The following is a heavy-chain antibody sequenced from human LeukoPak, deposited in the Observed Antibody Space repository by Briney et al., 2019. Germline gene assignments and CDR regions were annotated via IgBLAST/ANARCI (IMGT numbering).Heavy chain of an antibody. CDR3: ARTHEIYYYDSSGHYYDY. CDR1: GYSISSGYY. J-gene: IGHJ4*02. Sequence: SETLSLTCAVSGYSISSGYYWGWIRQPPGNGMEWIGSIYHRGSTYYNPSLKSRVTISVATSKNQFSLKLSSVTAADTAVYYCARTHEIYYYDSSGHYYDYWGQGTLVTVSS. D-gene: IGHD3-22*01. V-gene: IGHV4-38-2*01. CDR2: IYHRGST.